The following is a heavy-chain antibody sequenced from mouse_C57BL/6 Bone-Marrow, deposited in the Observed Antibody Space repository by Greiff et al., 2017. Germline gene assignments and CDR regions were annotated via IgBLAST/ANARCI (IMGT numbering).Heavy chain of an antibody. CDR1: GFNIKDDY. D-gene: IGHD2-5*01. V-gene: IGHV14-4*01. Sequence: DVHLVESGAELVRPGASVKLSCTASGFNIKDDYMHWVKQRPEQGLEWIGWIDPENGDTEYASKFQGKATITADTSSNTAYLQLSSLTSEDTAVYYCTTGVSNPAWFAYWGQGTLVTVSA. J-gene: IGHJ3*01. CDR2: IDPENGDT. CDR3: TTGVSNPAWFAY.